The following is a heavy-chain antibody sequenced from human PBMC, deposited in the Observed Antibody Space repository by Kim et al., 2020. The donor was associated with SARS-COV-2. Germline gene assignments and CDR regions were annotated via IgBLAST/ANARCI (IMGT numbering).Heavy chain of an antibody. Sequence: GGSLRLSCAASGFTFSDYWMHWVRQAPGKGLEWVATINLDGSEYYYMTSKKCRFTITRANARYSLYLQLSSLRLKDTAVYYCASGTSAWLGVDYWGQ. CDR3: ASGTSAWLGVDY. CDR1: GFTFSDYW. D-gene: IGHD2-2*01. J-gene: IGHJ4*02. CDR2: INLDGSEY. V-gene: IGHV3-7*01.